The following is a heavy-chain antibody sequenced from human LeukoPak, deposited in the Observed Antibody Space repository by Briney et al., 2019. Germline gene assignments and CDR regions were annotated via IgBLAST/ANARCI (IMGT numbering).Heavy chain of an antibody. D-gene: IGHD5-24*01. CDR3: AKAVDLATISVDI. J-gene: IGHJ3*02. Sequence: GGSLRLSCAASGFTFSSSAMSWVRQAPGKGLEWVSTISGSGVYTYYADSVKGRFTISRGNSKNTLYLVMNSLRVDDTAVYYCAKAVDLATISVDIWGQGTMVTVSS. V-gene: IGHV3-23*01. CDR1: GFTFSSSA. CDR2: ISGSGVYT.